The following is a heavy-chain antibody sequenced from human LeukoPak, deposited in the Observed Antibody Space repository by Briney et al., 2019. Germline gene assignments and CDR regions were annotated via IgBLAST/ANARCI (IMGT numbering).Heavy chain of an antibody. Sequence: ASLKVSFKASGYTFTGYYMHWVRQAPGQGLEWMGWINPNSGDTHYAQKFQGRITMTRDTSISTAYMELSRLRSDDTAIYYCARDRPVDYWGQGTLVTVSS. CDR3: ARDRPVDY. CDR1: GYTFTGYY. CDR2: INPNSGDT. V-gene: IGHV1-2*02. J-gene: IGHJ4*02.